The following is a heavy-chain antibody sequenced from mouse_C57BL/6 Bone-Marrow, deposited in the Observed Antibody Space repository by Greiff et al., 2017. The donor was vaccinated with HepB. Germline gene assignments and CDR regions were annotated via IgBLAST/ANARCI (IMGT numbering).Heavy chain of an antibody. CDR1: GYAFTNYL. J-gene: IGHJ4*01. CDR2: INPGSGGT. V-gene: IGHV1-54*01. D-gene: IGHD2-10*02. CDR3: ARHKGCMAMDY. Sequence: QVQLQQSGAELVRPGTSVKVSCKASGYAFTNYLIEWVKQRPGQGLEWIGVINPGSGGTNYNEKFKGKATLTADKSSSTAYMQLSSLTSEDSAVYFCARHKGCMAMDYWGQGTSVTVSS.